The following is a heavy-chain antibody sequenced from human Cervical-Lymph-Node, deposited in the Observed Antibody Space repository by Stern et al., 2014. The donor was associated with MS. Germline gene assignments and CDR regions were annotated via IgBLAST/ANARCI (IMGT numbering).Heavy chain of an antibody. J-gene: IGHJ4*02. CDR2: IITIFDTP. V-gene: IGHV1-69*06. Sequence: QVQLVESGAEVKKPWSSVKVSCKASGGSIGPCAISWVRQATGQGLERKGGIITIFDTPTYGQKFQGRVTITADKSTSTDYMELRSLTSDDTAVYYCVRDLKDWGQGTLVTVSS. CDR3: VRDLKD. CDR1: GGSIGPCA.